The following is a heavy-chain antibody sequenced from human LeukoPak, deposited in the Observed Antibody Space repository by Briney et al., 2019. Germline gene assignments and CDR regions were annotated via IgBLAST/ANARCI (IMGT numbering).Heavy chain of an antibody. Sequence: ASVKVSCKASGFTFTSSAMQWVRQARGQRLEWIGWIVVGSGNTNYAQRFQERVTITRDMSTSTAYMELSSLRSEDTAVYYCAAVGPRPVAGPDAFDIWGQGTMVTVSS. V-gene: IGHV1-58*02. D-gene: IGHD5-12*01. CDR3: AAVGPRPVAGPDAFDI. J-gene: IGHJ3*02. CDR2: IVVGSGNT. CDR1: GFTFTSSA.